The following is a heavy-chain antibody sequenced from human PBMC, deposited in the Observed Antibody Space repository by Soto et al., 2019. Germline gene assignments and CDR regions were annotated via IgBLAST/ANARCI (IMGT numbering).Heavy chain of an antibody. CDR3: ARGGGGSGSYYRNNWFDP. J-gene: IGHJ5*02. D-gene: IGHD3-10*01. CDR2: IYYSGST. Sequence: PSETLSLTCTVSGGSISSYYWSWIRQPPGKGLEWIGYIYYSGSTNYNPSLKSRVTISVDTSKNQFSLKLSSVTAADTAVYYCARGGGGSGSYYRNNWFDPWGQGTLVTVSS. CDR1: GGSISSYY. V-gene: IGHV4-59*01.